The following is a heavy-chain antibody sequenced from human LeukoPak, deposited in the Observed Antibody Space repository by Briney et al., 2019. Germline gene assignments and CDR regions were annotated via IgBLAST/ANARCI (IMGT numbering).Heavy chain of an antibody. D-gene: IGHD6-13*01. Sequence: QAGGSLRLSCAASGFIFSSHWMTWVRQAPGKGLEWVASIKEDGSEKNYVDSVKGRFTISRDNAKNSLYLQMKSLRDEDTAVYSCARGYSALGYWGQGTLDTVSS. J-gene: IGHJ4*02. V-gene: IGHV3-7*01. CDR3: ARGYSALGY. CDR2: IKEDGSEK. CDR1: GFIFSSHW.